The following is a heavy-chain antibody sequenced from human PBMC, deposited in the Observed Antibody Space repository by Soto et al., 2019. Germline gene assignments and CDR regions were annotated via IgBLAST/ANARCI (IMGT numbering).Heavy chain of an antibody. CDR3: ASLYLTNWFDP. CDR2: IYSGGST. V-gene: IGHV3-66*01. CDR1: GFTVSSNY. Sequence: EVQLVESGGGLVQPGGSLRLSCAASGFTVSSNYMSWARQAPGKGLEWVSVIYSGGSTYYADSVKGRFTISRDNSKNTLYLQMNSLRAEDTAVYYCASLYLTNWFDPWGQGTLVTVSS. D-gene: IGHD2-15*01. J-gene: IGHJ5*02.